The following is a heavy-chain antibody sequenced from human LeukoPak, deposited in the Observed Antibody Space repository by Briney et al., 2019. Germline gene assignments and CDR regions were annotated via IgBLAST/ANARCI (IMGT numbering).Heavy chain of an antibody. CDR1: GFTFDDYA. CDR2: ISWNSGSI. CDR3: VKGSNYDRSGTGSQFDY. J-gene: IGHJ4*02. D-gene: IGHD3-22*01. Sequence: GRSLRLSCAASGFTFDDYAMHWVRQAPGKGLEWVSGISWNSGSIGYADSVKGRFTISRDNAKNSLYLQMNSLRAEDTALYYCVKGSNYDRSGTGSQFDYWGEGSLVTVSS. V-gene: IGHV3-9*01.